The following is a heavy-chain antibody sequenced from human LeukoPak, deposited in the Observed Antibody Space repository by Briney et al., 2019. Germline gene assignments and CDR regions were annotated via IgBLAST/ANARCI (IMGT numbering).Heavy chain of an antibody. CDR1: GFTFSSYA. CDR3: ARTYYDFWSGYFGGMDV. V-gene: IGHV3-23*01. CDR2: ISGSGGST. Sequence: GGSLRLSCAASGFTFSSYAMSWVRQAPGKGLEWVSAISGSGGSTYYADSVKGRFTISRDNSKNTLYLQMNSLRAEDTAVYYCARTYYDFWSGYFGGMDVWGQGTTVTVSS. D-gene: IGHD3-3*01. J-gene: IGHJ6*02.